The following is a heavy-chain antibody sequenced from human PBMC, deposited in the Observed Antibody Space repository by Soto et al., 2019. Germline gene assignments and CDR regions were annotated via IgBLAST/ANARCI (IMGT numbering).Heavy chain of an antibody. V-gene: IGHV4-34*01. J-gene: IGHJ6*02. CDR3: ARGRVTGRDSSGYYSYYYYYGMDV. CDR2: INHSGST. CDR1: GGSFSGYY. D-gene: IGHD3-22*01. Sequence: SETLSLTCAVYGGSFSGYYWSWIRQPPGKGLEWIGEINHSGSTNYNPSLKSRVTISVDTSKNQFSLKLSSVTAADTAVYYCARGRVTGRDSSGYYSYYYYYGMDVWGQGTTVTVSS.